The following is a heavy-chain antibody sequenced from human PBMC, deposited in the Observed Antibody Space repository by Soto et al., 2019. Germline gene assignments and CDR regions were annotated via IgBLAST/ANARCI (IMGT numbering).Heavy chain of an antibody. CDR1: GYTFTSYD. J-gene: IGHJ6*03. D-gene: IGHD6-6*01. CDR2: MNPNSGNT. CDR3: ARGRRGSSYYYYYYYMDV. V-gene: IGHV1-8*01. Sequence: ASVKVSCKASGYTFTSYDINWVRQATGQGLEWMGWMNPNSGNTGYAQKFQGRVTMTRNTSISTAYMELSSLRSEDTAVYYCARGRRGSSYYYYYYYMDVWGKGTTVTVSS.